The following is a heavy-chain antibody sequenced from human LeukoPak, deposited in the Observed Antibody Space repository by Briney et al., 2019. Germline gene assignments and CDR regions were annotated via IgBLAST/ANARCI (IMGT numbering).Heavy chain of an antibody. CDR1: GGTFSSYA. J-gene: IGHJ4*02. V-gene: IGHV1-69*04. Sequence: SVKVSCKASGGTFSSYAISWVRQAPGQGLEWMGRIIPILGIANYAQKFQGRVTITADESTSTAYMELSSLRSEDTAVYYCASAPRRAMIVVHPTYYFDYWGQGTLVTVSS. CDR3: ASAPRRAMIVVHPTYYFDY. D-gene: IGHD3-22*01. CDR2: IIPILGIA.